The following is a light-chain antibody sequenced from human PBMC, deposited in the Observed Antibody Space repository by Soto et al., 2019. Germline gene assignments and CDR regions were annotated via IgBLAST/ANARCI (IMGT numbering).Light chain of an antibody. CDR3: SSYTGSTTLLV. V-gene: IGLV2-14*01. CDR1: SRDVGAYNS. CDR2: EVS. J-gene: IGLJ2*01. Sequence: QSALTQPASVSGSPGQSITISCTGTSRDVGAYNSVSWYQQHPGKAPKLMIFEVSNRPSGVSIRFSGSKSGNTASLTISGLQAEDEAAYYCSSYTGSTTLLVFGGGTKLTVL.